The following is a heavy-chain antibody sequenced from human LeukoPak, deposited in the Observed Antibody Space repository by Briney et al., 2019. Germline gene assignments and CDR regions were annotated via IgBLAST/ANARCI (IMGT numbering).Heavy chain of an antibody. J-gene: IGHJ4*02. V-gene: IGHV3-30*04. CDR2: ISYDGSNK. Sequence: PGRSLRLSCAASGFTFSSYAMHWVRQAPGKGLEWVAVISYDGSNKYYADSVKGRFTISRDNSKNTLYLQMNSLRAEDTAVYYCARDPSGSYPDYWGQGTLVTVSS. CDR1: GFTFSSYA. D-gene: IGHD1-26*01. CDR3: ARDPSGSYPDY.